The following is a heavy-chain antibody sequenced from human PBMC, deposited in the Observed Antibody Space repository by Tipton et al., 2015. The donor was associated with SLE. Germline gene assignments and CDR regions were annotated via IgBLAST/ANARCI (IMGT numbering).Heavy chain of an antibody. CDR2: IIPIFGTA. D-gene: IGHD3-3*01. CDR1: GGTFSSYA. CDR3: ARDYDFWSGYYTIGY. J-gene: IGHJ4*02. Sequence: QLVQSGREVKKPGSSVKVSCKASGGTFSSYAISWVRQAPGQGLEWMGGIIPIFGTANYAQKFQGRVTITTDESTSTAYMELSSLRSEDTAVYYCARDYDFWSGYYTIGYWGQGTLVTVSS. V-gene: IGHV1-69*05.